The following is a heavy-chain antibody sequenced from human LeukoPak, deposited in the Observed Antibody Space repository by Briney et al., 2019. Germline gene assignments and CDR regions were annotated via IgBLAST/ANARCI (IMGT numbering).Heavy chain of an antibody. Sequence: GASVKVSCKASGYTFTSYGISWVRQAPGQGLEWMGWISAYNGNTNYAQKLQGRVTVTTDTSTSTAYMELRSLRSDDTAVYYCARSPEKEVEYSSSSLEYFQHWGQGTLVTVSS. CDR3: ARSPEKEVEYSSSSLEYFQH. J-gene: IGHJ1*01. CDR2: ISAYNGNT. CDR1: GYTFTSYG. V-gene: IGHV1-18*01. D-gene: IGHD6-6*01.